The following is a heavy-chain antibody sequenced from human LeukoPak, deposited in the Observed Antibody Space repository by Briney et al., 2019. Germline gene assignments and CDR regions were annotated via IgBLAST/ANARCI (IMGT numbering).Heavy chain of an antibody. CDR3: ARRSGYSGSYYFDY. CDR1: GYTFTNYW. J-gene: IGHJ4*02. V-gene: IGHV5-51*01. CDR2: IYPGDSDT. D-gene: IGHD1-26*01. Sequence: GESLKISCKGSGYTFTNYWIGWVRQMPGKGLEFMGIIYPGDSDTRYSPSFQGQVTISVDKSINTAYLQWSSLKASDTAMYYCARRSGYSGSYYFDYWGQGTLVTVSS.